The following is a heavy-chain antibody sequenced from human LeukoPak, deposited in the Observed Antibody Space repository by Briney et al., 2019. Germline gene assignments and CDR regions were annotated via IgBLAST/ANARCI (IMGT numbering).Heavy chain of an antibody. J-gene: IGHJ4*02. V-gene: IGHV3-30*03. CDR1: GFTFSSYG. Sequence: PGRSLRLSCAASGFTFSSYGMHWVRQAPGKGLEWVAVISYDGSNKYYADSVKGRFTISRDNSKNTLYLQMNSLRAEDTAVYYCARAYYYDSSGYYSTPDYWGQGTLVTVSS. CDR2: ISYDGSNK. CDR3: ARAYYYDSSGYYSTPDY. D-gene: IGHD3-22*01.